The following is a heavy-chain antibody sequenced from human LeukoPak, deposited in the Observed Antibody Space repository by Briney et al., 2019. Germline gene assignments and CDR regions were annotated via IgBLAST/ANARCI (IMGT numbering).Heavy chain of an antibody. CDR1: GFTFSTYA. CDR3: AYEQTTEYDILTGYSHFDY. V-gene: IGHV3-30*04. J-gene: IGHJ4*02. D-gene: IGHD3-9*01. CDR2: ISSDGSSK. Sequence: GGSLRLSCAASGFTFSTYAMHWVRQAPGKGLEWVAVISSDGSSKYYADSVKGRFTISRDNSKNTLYLQMNSLRAEDTAVYYCAYEQTTEYDILTGYSHFDYWGQGTLVTVSS.